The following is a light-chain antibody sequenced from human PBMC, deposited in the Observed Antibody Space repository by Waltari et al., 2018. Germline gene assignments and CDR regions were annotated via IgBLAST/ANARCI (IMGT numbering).Light chain of an antibody. CDR1: HSVSRT. CDR3: QKYGTLPAT. V-gene: IGKV3-20*01. J-gene: IGKJ1*01. CDR2: DAS. Sequence: SCRASHSVSRTLAWYQQKPVQAPRLLIYDASTWATGIPDRFSGSGSGTDFSLTISRLEPEDFAVYYCQKYGTLPATFGQGTKVQIK.